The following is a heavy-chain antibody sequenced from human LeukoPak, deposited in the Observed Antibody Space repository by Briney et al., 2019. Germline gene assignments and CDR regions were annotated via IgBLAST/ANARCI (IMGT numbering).Heavy chain of an antibody. CDR2: INPNSGGT. Sequence: ASVKVSCKASGYTFTGYYMHWVRQAPGQGLEWMGRINPNSGGTNYARKFQGRVTMTRDTSISTAYVELSRLRSDDTAVYYCARVDANRIFDYWGQGTLVTVSS. CDR1: GYTFTGYY. CDR3: ARVDANRIFDY. V-gene: IGHV1-2*06. D-gene: IGHD2-15*01. J-gene: IGHJ4*02.